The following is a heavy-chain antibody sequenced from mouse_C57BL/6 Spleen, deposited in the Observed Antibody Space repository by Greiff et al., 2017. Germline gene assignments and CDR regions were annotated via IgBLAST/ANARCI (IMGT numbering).Heavy chain of an antibody. V-gene: IGHV1-80*01. CDR2: IYPGDGDT. J-gene: IGHJ2*01. D-gene: IGHD1-3*01. CDR3: ARERGGYMDY. Sequence: QVHVKQSGAELVKPGASVKISCKASGYAFSSYWMNWVKQRPGKGLEWIGQIYPGDGDTNSNGKFKGKATLTAYKSSSTAYMQLSSLTSEDSAVYFCARERGGYMDYWGQGTTLTVSS. CDR1: GYAFSSYW.